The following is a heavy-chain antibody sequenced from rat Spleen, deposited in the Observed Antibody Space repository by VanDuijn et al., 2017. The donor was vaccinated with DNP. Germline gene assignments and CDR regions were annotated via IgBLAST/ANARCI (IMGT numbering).Heavy chain of an antibody. Sequence: QVQLEESGPGLMQPSETLSLTCTVSGFSLTSNGVGWVRQPLGKGLVWMGTIWAGGSTNYNSAVQSRLSISRDTSKSQVFLKMNSLQPEDTGTYYCARHRPGGTRGYFDYWGQGVMVTVSS. CDR1: GFSLTSNG. V-gene: IGHV2-72*01. CDR3: ARHRPGGTRGYFDY. J-gene: IGHJ2*01. D-gene: IGHD1-5*01. CDR2: IWAGGST.